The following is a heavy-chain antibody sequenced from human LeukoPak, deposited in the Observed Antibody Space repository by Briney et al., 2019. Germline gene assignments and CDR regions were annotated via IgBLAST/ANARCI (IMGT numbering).Heavy chain of an antibody. CDR2: IYSGGTT. J-gene: IGHJ4*02. V-gene: IGHV3-53*01. Sequence: GGSLRLSCAASGFTVSNNYMSWVRQAPGKGLEWVSVIYSGGTTYYADSVKGRFTISRDNSKNTLYLQMNSLRAEDTAVYYCTTSLAGAVTAVYPFDNWGQGTLVTVSS. CDR3: TTSLAGAVTAVYPFDN. D-gene: IGHD2-21*02. CDR1: GFTVSNNY.